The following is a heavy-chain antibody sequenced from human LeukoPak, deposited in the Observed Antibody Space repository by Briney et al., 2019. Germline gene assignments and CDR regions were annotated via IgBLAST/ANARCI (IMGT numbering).Heavy chain of an antibody. CDR2: IFHSGST. CDR1: GGSISRSDW. V-gene: IGHV4-4*02. J-gene: IGHJ3*01. Sequence: PSGTLSLTCAVSGGSISRSDWWSWVRQSPGKGLEWIGEIFHSGSTKYKPSLKSRVTISVDKSKNQFPLNLTSVTAEDTAMYYCARDASLQTGAFDVWGQGTMVTVSS. CDR3: ARDASLQTGAFDV. D-gene: IGHD5-24*01.